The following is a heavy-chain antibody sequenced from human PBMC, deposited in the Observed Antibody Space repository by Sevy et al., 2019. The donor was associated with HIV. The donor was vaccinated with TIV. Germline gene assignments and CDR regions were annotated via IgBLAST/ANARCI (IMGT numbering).Heavy chain of an antibody. CDR1: GGSISSGDYY. D-gene: IGHD3-22*01. CDR2: IYYSGST. Sequence: SETLSLTCTVSGGSISSGDYYWSWIRQPPGKGLEWIGYIYYSGSTYYNPSLKSRVTISVDTSKNQFSLKLSSVTAADTAVYYCARGRANYYDSSGYFEHYGIDVRGQGTTVTVSS. CDR3: ARGRANYYDSSGYFEHYGIDV. V-gene: IGHV4-30-4*01. J-gene: IGHJ6*02.